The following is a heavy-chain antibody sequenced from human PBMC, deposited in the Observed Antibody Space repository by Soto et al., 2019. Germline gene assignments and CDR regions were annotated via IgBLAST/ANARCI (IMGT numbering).Heavy chain of an antibody. CDR3: AGDRPGDEGEGFDI. J-gene: IGHJ3*02. V-gene: IGHV3-53*02. Sequence: EVQLVETGGGLIQPGGSLRLSCAASGLTVSSNYMNWVRQAPGKGLEWVSVLYSGGSTHYAGSVKGRFIISRDNSKNTLYLQMDSLRVEDTAVYYCAGDRPGDEGEGFDIWGHGTMVTVSS. D-gene: IGHD3-10*01. CDR1: GLTVSSNY. CDR2: LYSGGST.